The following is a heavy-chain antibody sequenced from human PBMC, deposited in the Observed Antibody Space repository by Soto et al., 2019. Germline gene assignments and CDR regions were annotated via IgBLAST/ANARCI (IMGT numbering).Heavy chain of an antibody. J-gene: IGHJ5*02. CDR1: GYSISSGYY. V-gene: IGHV4-38-2*01. CDR3: ARVKGLQTRGIPWFEP. D-gene: IGHD1-1*01. CDR2: IYHSGST. Sequence: SETLSLTCAVSGYSISSGYYWGWIRQPPGKGLEWIGSIYHSGSTYYNPSLKSRVTISVDTSKNQFSLKLSSVTAADTAVYYCARVKGLQTRGIPWFEPWGPGTLVIVS.